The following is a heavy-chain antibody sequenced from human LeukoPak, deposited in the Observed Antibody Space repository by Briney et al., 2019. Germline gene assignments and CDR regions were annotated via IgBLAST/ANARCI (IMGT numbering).Heavy chain of an antibody. CDR1: GGSFSGYY. V-gene: IGHV4-34*01. Sequence: SETLSLTCAVYGGSFSGYYWSWIRQPPGKGLEWIGEINHSGSTTYNPSLKSRVTISVDTSKNQFSLKLSSVTAADTAVYYCARVGYSSGWFDYWGQGTLVTVSS. D-gene: IGHD6-19*01. J-gene: IGHJ4*02. CDR2: INHSGST. CDR3: ARVGYSSGWFDY.